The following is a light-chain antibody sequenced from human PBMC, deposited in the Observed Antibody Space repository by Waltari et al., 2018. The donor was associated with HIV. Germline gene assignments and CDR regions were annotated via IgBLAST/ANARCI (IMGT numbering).Light chain of an antibody. CDR1: SSHLGQNY. Sequence: SVLPHPPSVSAAPGQRVTISSSGSSSHLGQNYVSRYLQVPRTAPKLLIYETTKRPSWMPDRFSGSKSGTSATLGITGLQTGDEADYYCETWDSSLSAGVFGGGTKVTVL. V-gene: IGLV1-51*02. J-gene: IGLJ2*01. CDR3: ETWDSSLSAGV. CDR2: ETT.